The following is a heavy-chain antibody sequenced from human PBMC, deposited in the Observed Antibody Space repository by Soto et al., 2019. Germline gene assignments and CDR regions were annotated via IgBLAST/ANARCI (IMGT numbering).Heavy chain of an antibody. V-gene: IGHV2-70*01. CDR2: IDWDDDK. CDR1: GFSLSTSGMC. CDR3: ARIRLGYNGMDV. J-gene: IGHJ6*02. Sequence: GPTLGNTTQTLTLTCTFSGFSLSTSGMCVSWIRQPPGKALEWLALIDWDDDKYYSTSLKTRLTISKDTSKNQVVLTMTNMDPVDTATYYCARIRLGYNGMDVWGQGTTVTVSS. D-gene: IGHD3-3*01.